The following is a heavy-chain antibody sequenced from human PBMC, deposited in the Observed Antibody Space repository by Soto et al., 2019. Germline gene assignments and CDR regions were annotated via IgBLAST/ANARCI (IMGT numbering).Heavy chain of an antibody. Sequence: GGSGKVSCQASRSTFTSYAMHWVRQVPGKRLEGMGWINAGNGNTKYSQKFQGRVTITRDTSASTAYMELSSLRSEDTAVYYCARDWMAVVTPRRYYGMDVWGQGTTVTVSS. J-gene: IGHJ6*02. CDR3: ARDWMAVVTPRRYYGMDV. CDR2: INAGNGNT. D-gene: IGHD2-15*01. CDR1: RSTFTSYA. V-gene: IGHV1-3*01.